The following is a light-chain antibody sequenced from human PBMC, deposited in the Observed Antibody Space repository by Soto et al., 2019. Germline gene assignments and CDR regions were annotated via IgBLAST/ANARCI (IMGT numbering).Light chain of an antibody. J-gene: IGLJ1*01. V-gene: IGLV2-11*01. CDR1: SSDVGGHHY. CDR2: DVS. CDR3: CSYAGGYIYV. Sequence: QSALTQPRSVSGSPGQSVTISCTGTSSDVGGHHYVSWYQQHPGKAPKVMIYDVSKRPSGVPDRCSGSKSGNTASLTISGLQAEDEADYYCCSYAGGYIYVFGTGTKVTVL.